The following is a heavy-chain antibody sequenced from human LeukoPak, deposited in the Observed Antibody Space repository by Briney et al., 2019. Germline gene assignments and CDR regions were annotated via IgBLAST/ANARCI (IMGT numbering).Heavy chain of an antibody. CDR3: AKGVTSGWRTFDY. J-gene: IGHJ4*02. CDR2: INNSGGST. Sequence: GVSLTLSCAASTFIFNIYSAGWVRHAPGEGRGWVSVINNSGGSTHYADSVKGRFPISRDNSKSTLYLQMNSLRAEDRAVYYCAKGVTSGWRTFDYWGQGTLVTVSS. D-gene: IGHD6-19*01. V-gene: IGHV3-23*01. CDR1: TFIFNIYS.